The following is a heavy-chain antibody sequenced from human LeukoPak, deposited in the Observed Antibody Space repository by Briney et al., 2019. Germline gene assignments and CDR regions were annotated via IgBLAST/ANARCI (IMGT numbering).Heavy chain of an antibody. J-gene: IGHJ4*02. Sequence: SETLSLTCTVSGGSISSYYWSWIRQPLGKGLEWIGYIYYSGSTNYNPSLKSRVTISVDTSKNQFSLKLNSVTAADTAVYYCARSGSYHNNFDYWGQGTLVTVPS. CDR1: GGSISSYY. CDR3: ARSGSYHNNFDY. D-gene: IGHD1-26*01. CDR2: IYYSGST. V-gene: IGHV4-59*01.